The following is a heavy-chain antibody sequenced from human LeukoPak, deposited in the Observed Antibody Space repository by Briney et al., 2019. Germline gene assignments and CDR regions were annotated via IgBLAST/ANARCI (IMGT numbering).Heavy chain of an antibody. CDR1: GFIFSDYD. J-gene: IGHJ2*01. CDR2: IGTISDT. V-gene: IGHV3-13*01. D-gene: IGHD6-13*01. CDR3: ARESHSSNWDDWYFDH. Sequence: GGSLRLSCAASGFIFSDYDMHWVRQAAGEGLEWVAAIGTISDTYYPDSVKGRFTISRENAKNSLYLQMNNLRAGDTAVYYCARESHSSNWDDWYFDHWGRGTLVTVSS.